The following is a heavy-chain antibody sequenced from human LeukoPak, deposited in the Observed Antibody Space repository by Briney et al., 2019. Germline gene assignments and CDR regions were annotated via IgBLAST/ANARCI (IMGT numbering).Heavy chain of an antibody. CDR2: INHSGST. V-gene: IGHV4-34*01. CDR3: ARGSDGHRLRKIVVVPAALGGGMDV. D-gene: IGHD2-2*01. CDR1: GGPFSGYY. Sequence: SETLSLTCAVYGGPFSGYYWSWIRQPPGKGLEWIGEINHSGSTNYNPSLKSRVTISVDTSKNQFSLKLSSVTAADTAVYYCARGSDGHRLRKIVVVPAALGGGMDVWGQGTTVTVSS. J-gene: IGHJ6*02.